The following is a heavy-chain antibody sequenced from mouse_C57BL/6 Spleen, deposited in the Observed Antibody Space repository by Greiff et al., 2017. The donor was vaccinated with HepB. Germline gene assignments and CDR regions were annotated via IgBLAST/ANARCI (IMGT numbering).Heavy chain of an antibody. V-gene: IGHV1-82*01. J-gene: IGHJ3*01. CDR3: ARGGLYGNSAWFAY. Sequence: QVQLQQSGPELVKPGASVKISCKASGYAFSSSWMNWVKQRPGKGLEWIGRIYPGDGDTNYNGKFKGKATLTADKSSSTAYMQLSSLTSEDSAVYFCARGGLYGNSAWFAYWGQGTLVTVSA. CDR1: GYAFSSSW. CDR2: IYPGDGDT. D-gene: IGHD2-1*01.